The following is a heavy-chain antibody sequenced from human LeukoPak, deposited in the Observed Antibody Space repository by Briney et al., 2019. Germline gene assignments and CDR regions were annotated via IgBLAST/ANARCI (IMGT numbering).Heavy chain of an antibody. CDR2: MNPNSGNT. Sequence: ASVKVSCKASGYTFTSYDINWVRQATGQGLEWMGWMNPNSGNTGYAQKFQGRVTMTRNTSISTAYMELSSLRSEDTAVYYCARGPPNSSSWPAPLLDDYGGQGTLVTAS. CDR1: GYTFTSYD. V-gene: IGHV1-8*02. J-gene: IGHJ4*02. D-gene: IGHD6-13*01. CDR3: ARGPPNSSSWPAPLLDDY.